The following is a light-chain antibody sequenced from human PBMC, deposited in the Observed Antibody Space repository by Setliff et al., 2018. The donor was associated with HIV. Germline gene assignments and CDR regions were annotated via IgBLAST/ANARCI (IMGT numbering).Light chain of an antibody. CDR2: YDS. Sequence: ELTQPPSVSVAPGKTARITCGGNNIGSKSVHWYQQKPGQAPVLVIYYDSDRPSGIPERFSGSDPGNTATLTISRVEAGDETDYYCQVWDSSSDHPYVFGTGTKVTVL. V-gene: IGLV3-21*04. CDR3: QVWDSSSDHPYV. J-gene: IGLJ1*01. CDR1: NIGSKS.